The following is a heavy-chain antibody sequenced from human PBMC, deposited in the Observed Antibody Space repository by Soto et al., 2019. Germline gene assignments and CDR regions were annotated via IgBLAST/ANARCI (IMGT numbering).Heavy chain of an antibody. J-gene: IGHJ4*02. V-gene: IGHV3-11*06. CDR1: GFTFSDYY. Sequence: QVQLVESGGGLVKPGGSLRLACAASGFTFSDYYMSWIRQAPGKGLEWVSYISSISSYTNYADSVKGRFTISRDNAKNSLYLQMNSLRAEDTAVYYCARDRSGYYFDYWGQGTLVTVSS. CDR2: ISSISSYT. D-gene: IGHD3-22*01. CDR3: ARDRSGYYFDY.